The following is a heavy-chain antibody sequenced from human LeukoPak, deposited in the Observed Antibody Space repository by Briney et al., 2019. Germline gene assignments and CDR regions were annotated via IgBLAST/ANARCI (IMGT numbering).Heavy chain of an antibody. CDR2: TYYRSKWYN. CDR1: GDSFSSNSAA. V-gene: IGHV6-1*01. J-gene: IGHJ4*02. Sequence: PSQTLSLTCAISGDSFSSNSAAWNWIRQSPSRGLEWLGRTYYRSKWYNDYAVSVKSRITINPDTSKNQFSLQLNSVTPEDTAVYYCARSEWGNRKLVTGGAIDYWGQGTLVTVSS. D-gene: IGHD3-16*01. CDR3: ARSEWGNRKLVTGGAIDY.